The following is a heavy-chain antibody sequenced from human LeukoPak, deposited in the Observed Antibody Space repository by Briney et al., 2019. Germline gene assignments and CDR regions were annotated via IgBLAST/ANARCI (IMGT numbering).Heavy chain of an antibody. V-gene: IGHV1-2*02. CDR3: ARDLYSSATDLYSSAWTGAFDV. D-gene: IGHD6-19*01. Sequence: ASVKVSCKASGYTFTGYYMFWVRQAPGQGLEWMAWINPNSGGTNYAQRFQGRVTLTRDTSIATAYMELSSLKSDDTAVYFRARDLYSSATDLYSSAWTGAFDVWGQGTMVTVSS. CDR2: INPNSGGT. CDR1: GYTFTGYY. J-gene: IGHJ3*01.